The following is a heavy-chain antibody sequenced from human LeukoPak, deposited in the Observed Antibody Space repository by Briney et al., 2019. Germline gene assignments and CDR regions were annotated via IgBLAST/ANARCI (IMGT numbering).Heavy chain of an antibody. CDR1: CVPLSSYH. Sequence: SETLSLTCTVSCVPLSSYHWKWIRQSPGKGLEGVGYIYDIGRTTYNPSLKSRLTLSVDPSKHQFSLKLSSVTAADTAVYYCAREMGSGSEFDFWGQGTLDSVSS. J-gene: IGHJ4*02. V-gene: IGHV4-59*01. CDR3: AREMGSGSEFDF. CDR2: IYDIGRT. D-gene: IGHD6-19*01.